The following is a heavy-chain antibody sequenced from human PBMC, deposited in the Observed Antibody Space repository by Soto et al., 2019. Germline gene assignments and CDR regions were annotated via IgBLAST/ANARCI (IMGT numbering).Heavy chain of an antibody. CDR1: GGTFSNYG. CDR3: AREQHGPYDASGYYFNWFDP. CDR2: VIPLFGAA. Sequence: SVKVSCKASGGTFSNYGINWVRQAPGQGLEWMGGVIPLFGAANYAQKFQGRVTITADASTSMVYMQLSSLRSEDTAVYYCAREQHGPYDASGYYFNWFDPWGQGTLVTVSS. V-gene: IGHV1-69*13. J-gene: IGHJ5*02. D-gene: IGHD3-22*01.